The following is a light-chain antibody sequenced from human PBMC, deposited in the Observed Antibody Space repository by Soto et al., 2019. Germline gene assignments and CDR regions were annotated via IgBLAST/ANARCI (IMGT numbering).Light chain of an antibody. CDR1: QSVSSSY. V-gene: IGKV3-20*01. CDR2: GAS. Sequence: EIVLTQSPGTLSLSPGERATLSCRASQSVSSSYLAWYQQKPGQAPRLLIYGASSRATGIPDRFSGSGSGTDFTLTISRLEPEDFAVYYGQQLGTFGQGTRLEI. J-gene: IGKJ5*01. CDR3: QQLGT.